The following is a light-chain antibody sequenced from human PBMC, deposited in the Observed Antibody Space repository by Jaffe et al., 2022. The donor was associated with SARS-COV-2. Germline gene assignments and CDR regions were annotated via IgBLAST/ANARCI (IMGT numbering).Light chain of an antibody. CDR2: KDR. V-gene: IGLV3-25*03. CDR1: ALPRQY. J-gene: IGLJ2*01. Sequence: SYELTQPSSVSVSPGQTATITCSGDALPRQYVYWYQQKPGQAPILVMSKDRERPSGIPERFSGSASGTSVTLTISSVQTEDEGDYYCQSGDGRGPSPVVFGGGTQLTVL. CDR3: QSGDGRGPSPVV.